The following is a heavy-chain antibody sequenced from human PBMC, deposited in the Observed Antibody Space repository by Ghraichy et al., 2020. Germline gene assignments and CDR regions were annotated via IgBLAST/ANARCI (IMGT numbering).Heavy chain of an antibody. CDR2: IYHSGST. V-gene: IGHV4-4*02. J-gene: IGHJ4*02. CDR3: ARGGYCSGGSCYSFDY. CDR1: GGSISSSNW. Sequence: SETLSLTCAVSGGSISSSNWWSWVRQPPGKGLEWIGEIYHSGSTNYNPSLKSRVTISVDKSKNQFSLKLSSVTAADTAVYYCARGGYCSGGSCYSFDYWGQGTLVTVSS. D-gene: IGHD2-15*01.